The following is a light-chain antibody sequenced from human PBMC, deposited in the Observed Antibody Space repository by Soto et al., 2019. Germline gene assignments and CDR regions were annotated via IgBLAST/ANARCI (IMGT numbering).Light chain of an antibody. J-gene: IGKJ1*01. CDR1: QSVSSY. CDR3: QQRSNWT. Sequence: EIVLTQSPATLSLSPGERATLACRASQSVSSYLAWYQQQPGQAPRLLLYDASNRATGIPARFSGSGSGTDFTLTISSLEPEDFAVYYCQQRSNWTFGQGTKVEIK. V-gene: IGKV3-11*01. CDR2: DAS.